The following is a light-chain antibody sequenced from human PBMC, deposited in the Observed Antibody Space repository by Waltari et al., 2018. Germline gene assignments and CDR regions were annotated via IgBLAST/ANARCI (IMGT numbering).Light chain of an antibody. J-gene: IGLJ3*02. CDR1: SSNIGSNY. V-gene: IGLV1-51*01. CDR2: DNN. Sequence: QSVLTQPPSVSAAPGQKVTISCSGSSSNIGSNYVSWYQQLPGTAPKLLIYDNNKQPSGIPDRFSGSKSGTSATLGITGLQTGDEADYYCGTWDSSLSAWVFGGGTKLTVL. CDR3: GTWDSSLSAWV.